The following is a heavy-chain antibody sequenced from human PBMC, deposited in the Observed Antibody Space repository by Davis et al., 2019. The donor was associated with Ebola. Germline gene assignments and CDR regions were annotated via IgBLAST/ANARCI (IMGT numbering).Heavy chain of an antibody. CDR1: GGSISNYY. CDR3: AREASGLDY. J-gene: IGHJ4*02. V-gene: IGHV4-59*01. D-gene: IGHD1-14*01. CDR2: IYYSGST. Sequence: MPSETLSLTCTVSGGSISNYYWNWIRQPPGKGLEWIGYIYYSGSTNYNPSLKSRVTISVDTSKNQFSLKLSSVTAADTAVYYCAREASGLDYWGQGTLVTVSS.